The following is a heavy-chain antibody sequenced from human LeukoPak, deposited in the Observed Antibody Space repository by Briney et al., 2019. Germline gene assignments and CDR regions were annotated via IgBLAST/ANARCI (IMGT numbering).Heavy chain of an antibody. J-gene: IGHJ4*02. CDR1: GFTFSSYA. V-gene: IGHV3-30*04. D-gene: IGHD5-18*01. Sequence: GGSLRLSRAASGFTFSSYAMHWVRQAPGKGLEWVAVISYDGSNKYYADSVKGRFTISRDNSKNTLYLQMNSLRAEDTAVYYCASRTAMVHSFVSGWGQGTLVTVSS. CDR2: ISYDGSNK. CDR3: ASRTAMVHSFVSG.